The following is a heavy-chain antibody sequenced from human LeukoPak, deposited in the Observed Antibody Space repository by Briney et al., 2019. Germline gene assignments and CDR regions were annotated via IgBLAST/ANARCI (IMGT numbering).Heavy chain of an antibody. CDR3: AKGADSSSWYGRYYYYYMDV. J-gene: IGHJ6*03. V-gene: IGHV3-30*02. D-gene: IGHD6-13*01. Sequence: GGSLRLSCAASGFIFNTYVMHWVRQAPGKGLEWVAFIRYDGSNKYYADSVKGRFTISRDNSKNTLYLQMNSLRAEDTAVYYCAKGADSSSWYGRYYYYYMDVWGKGTTVTISS. CDR1: GFIFNTYV. CDR2: IRYDGSNK.